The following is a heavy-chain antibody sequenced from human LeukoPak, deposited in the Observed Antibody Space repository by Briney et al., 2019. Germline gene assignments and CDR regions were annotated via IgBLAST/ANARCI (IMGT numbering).Heavy chain of an antibody. CDR3: ARRKGSYGFYYYYYMDV. V-gene: IGHV1-2*02. Sequence: ASVKVSRKASGYTFTGYYMHWVRQAPGQGLEWMGWINPNSGGTNYAQKFQSRVTMTRDTSISTAYMELSRLRSDDTAVYYCARRKGSYGFYYYYYMDVWGKGTTVTVSS. CDR2: INPNSGGT. CDR1: GYTFTGYY. D-gene: IGHD5-18*01. J-gene: IGHJ6*03.